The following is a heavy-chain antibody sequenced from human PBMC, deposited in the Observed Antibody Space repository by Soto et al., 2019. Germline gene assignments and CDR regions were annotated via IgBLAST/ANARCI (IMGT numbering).Heavy chain of an antibody. CDR3: AKAPGGLIAVSGNFDD. CDR2: ISWNSGSI. V-gene: IGHV3-9*01. D-gene: IGHD6-19*01. Sequence: PGGSLRLSCAASGFTFDDYAMHWVRQAPGKGLEWVSGISWNSGSIGYAVSVKGRFTISRDNAKNSLYLQMNSLRAEDTALYYWAKAPGGLIAVSGNFDDWVHGPLATVSS. J-gene: IGHJ4*01. CDR1: GFTFDDYA.